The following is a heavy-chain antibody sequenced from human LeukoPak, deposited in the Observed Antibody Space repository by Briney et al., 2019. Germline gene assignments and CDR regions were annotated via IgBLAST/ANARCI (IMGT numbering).Heavy chain of an antibody. V-gene: IGHV1-69*05. CDR2: IIPIFGTA. J-gene: IGHJ4*02. D-gene: IGHD3-10*01. Sequence: SVKVSCKASGGTFSSYAISWVRQAPGQGLEWMGRIIPIFGTANYAQKFQGRVTFTTDESTSTAYMELSSLRSEDTAVYYCARDGTYGSGSPMWGQGTLVTVSS. CDR3: ARDGTYGSGSPM. CDR1: GGTFSSYA.